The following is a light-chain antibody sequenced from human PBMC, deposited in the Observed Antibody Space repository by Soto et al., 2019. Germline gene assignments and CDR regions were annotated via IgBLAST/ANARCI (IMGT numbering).Light chain of an antibody. CDR1: QSVSSY. J-gene: IGKJ1*01. Sequence: NGLSQSPAALSLSPGERATLSCRASQSVSSYLAWYQQKPGQAPRLLIYDASNRATGIPARFSGSGSGTDFTLTISSLEPEDFAVYYCQQRSNWPKTFGQGTKVDI. V-gene: IGKV3-11*01. CDR2: DAS. CDR3: QQRSNWPKT.